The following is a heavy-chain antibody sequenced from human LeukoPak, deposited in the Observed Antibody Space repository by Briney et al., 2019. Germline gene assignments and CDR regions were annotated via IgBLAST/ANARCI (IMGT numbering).Heavy chain of an antibody. CDR3: ARDRPNYDYVWGSYRSSGLFDY. Sequence: GGFLRLSCAASGFTFSSYWMSWVRQAPGKGLEWVANIKQDGSEKYYVDSVKGRFTISRDNAKNSLYLQMNSLRAEDTAVYYCARDRPNYDYVWGSYRSSGLFDYWGQGTLVTVSS. CDR1: GFTFSSYW. CDR2: IKQDGSEK. D-gene: IGHD3-16*02. J-gene: IGHJ4*02. V-gene: IGHV3-7*01.